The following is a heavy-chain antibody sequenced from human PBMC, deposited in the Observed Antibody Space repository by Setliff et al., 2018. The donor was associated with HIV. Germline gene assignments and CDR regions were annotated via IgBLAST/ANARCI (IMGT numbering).Heavy chain of an antibody. V-gene: IGHV4-31*03. Sequence: PSETLSLTCTVSGDSINSGGYYWTWIRQLPGKGLEWIGYIYHSGNTSYNASLKSRLFILLDTSENQFSLELKSVTAADTAVYFCARGTKSVWGRWFDPWGQGALVTVSS. J-gene: IGHJ5*02. CDR3: ARGTKSVWGRWFDP. CDR2: IYHSGNT. D-gene: IGHD3-16*01. CDR1: GDSINSGGYY.